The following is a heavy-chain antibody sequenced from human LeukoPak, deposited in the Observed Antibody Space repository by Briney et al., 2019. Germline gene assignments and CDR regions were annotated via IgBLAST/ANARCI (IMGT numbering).Heavy chain of an antibody. CDR2: ISWNSGSI. CDR1: GFTFDDYA. D-gene: IGHD2-2*01. J-gene: IGHJ4*02. CDR3: AKSRDCSSTSCFDEAFDY. Sequence: GGSLRLSCAASGFTFDDYAMHWVRQAPGKGLGWVSGISWNSGSIGYADSVKGRFTVSRDNAKNSLYLQMNSLRAEDTALYYCAKSRDCSSTSCFDEAFDYWGQGTLVTVSS. V-gene: IGHV3-9*01.